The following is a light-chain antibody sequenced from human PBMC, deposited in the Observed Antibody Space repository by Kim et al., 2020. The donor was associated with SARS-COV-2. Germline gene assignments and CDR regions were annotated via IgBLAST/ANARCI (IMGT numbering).Light chain of an antibody. J-gene: IGLJ1*01. CDR1: KLGDKY. Sequence: VSPGKTASITCSGDKLGDKYACWYQQKPGQSPVLVIYQDSKRPSGIPERFSGSNSGNTATLTISGTQAMDEADYYCQAWDSSSHVFGTGTKVTVL. CDR3: QAWDSSSHV. CDR2: QDS. V-gene: IGLV3-1*01.